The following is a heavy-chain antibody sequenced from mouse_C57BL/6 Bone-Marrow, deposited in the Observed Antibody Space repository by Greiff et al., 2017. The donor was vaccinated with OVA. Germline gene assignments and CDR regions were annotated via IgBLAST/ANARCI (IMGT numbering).Heavy chain of an antibody. Sequence: EVKLMESGGGLVKPGGSLKLSCAASGFTFSSYAMSWVRQTPEKTLEWVATISDGGSYTYYPDNVKGRFTISRDNAKNNLYLQMSHLKSEDTAMYYCARLPYCDYGGQGTTLTVSS. V-gene: IGHV5-4*03. CDR2: ISDGGSYT. CDR3: ARLPYCDY. J-gene: IGHJ2*01. CDR1: GFTFSSYA.